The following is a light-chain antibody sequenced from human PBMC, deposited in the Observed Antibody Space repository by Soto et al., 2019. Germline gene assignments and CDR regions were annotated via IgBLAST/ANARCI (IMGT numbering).Light chain of an antibody. CDR3: QSYDSSLSGYV. CDR2: GNS. Sequence: QSVLTQPPSVSGAPGQRVTISCTGSSSNFGAGYDVHWYQQLPGTAPKLLIYGNSNRPSGGPDRFSGSKSGTSASLAITRLQAEDEADYYCQSYDSSLSGYVFGTGTKVTVL. V-gene: IGLV1-40*01. CDR1: SSNFGAGYD. J-gene: IGLJ1*01.